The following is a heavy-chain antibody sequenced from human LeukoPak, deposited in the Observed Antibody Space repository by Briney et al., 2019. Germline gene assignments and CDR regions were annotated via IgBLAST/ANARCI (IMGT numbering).Heavy chain of an antibody. D-gene: IGHD3-22*01. CDR3: AKWSSRGDSSGYYYADY. CDR2: ISSSSSTI. CDR1: GFTFSSYS. J-gene: IGHJ4*02. Sequence: GGSLRLSCAASGFTFSSYSMNWVRQAPGKGLEWVSYISSSSSTIYYADSVKGRFTISRDNAKNSLYLQMNSLRAEDTAVYYCAKWSSRGDSSGYYYADYWGQGTLVTVSS. V-gene: IGHV3-48*01.